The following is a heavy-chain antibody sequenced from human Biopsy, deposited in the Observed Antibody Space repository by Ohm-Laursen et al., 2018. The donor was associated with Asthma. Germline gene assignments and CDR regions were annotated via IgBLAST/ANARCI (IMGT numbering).Heavy chain of an antibody. CDR3: AKEVFPGWELRRGPDS. CDR2: ISFDGTNR. V-gene: IGHV3-30*18. Sequence: RSLRLSCAASGFSFSNYGMHWVRQAPGKGLDWVAVISFDGTNRNYTDSVKGRFTISRDNSRNTLHLEMNSLRAEDTAAYFCAKEVFPGWELRRGPDSWGQGTLVTVSS. CDR1: GFSFSNYG. J-gene: IGHJ4*02. D-gene: IGHD1-26*01.